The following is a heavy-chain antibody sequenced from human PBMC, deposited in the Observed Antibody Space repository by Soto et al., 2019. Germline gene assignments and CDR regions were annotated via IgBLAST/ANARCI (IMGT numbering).Heavy chain of an antibody. Sequence: EVQLVESGGGLVQPGESLRLSCAASGFTFDYYWMHWVRQDRGKGLVWVSRVHSDGTTTTYADSVKGRFTISRDNARNTVSLQMSSLRAEDTAIYYCARGDRGGFDLWGHGTVVTVSS. CDR3: ARGDRGGFDL. CDR2: VHSDGTTT. J-gene: IGHJ3*01. CDR1: GFTFDYYW. D-gene: IGHD3-10*01. V-gene: IGHV3-74*01.